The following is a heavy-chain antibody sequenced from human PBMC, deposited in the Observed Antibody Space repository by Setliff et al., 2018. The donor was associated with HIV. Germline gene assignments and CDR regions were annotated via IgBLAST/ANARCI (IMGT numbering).Heavy chain of an antibody. D-gene: IGHD6-13*01. V-gene: IGHV4-61*09. J-gene: IGHJ4*02. Sequence: SETLSLTCTVSGPPIGIGSYYWTWIRQPAGRGLEWIGHISASGSSKFNPTLQSRVTLSVDPSNNQFSLNLTSVTAADTAVYYCARGQHSSTWGALFDYWGQGTLVTVSS. CDR2: ISASGSS. CDR3: ARGQHSSTWGALFDY. CDR1: GPPIGIGSYY.